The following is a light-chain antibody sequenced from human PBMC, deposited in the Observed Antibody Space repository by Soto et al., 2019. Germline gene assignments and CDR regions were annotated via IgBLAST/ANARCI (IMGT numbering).Light chain of an antibody. J-gene: IGKJ2*01. V-gene: IGKV1-39*01. CDR3: HQSFRTPLMHT. CDR2: AAS. CDR1: QNINKY. Sequence: DIEMTQSPSSLVASVGDRVTISCRASQNINKYLNWYQQRPGKAPKLLIYAASTLQTGVPSRFSGRGFGTEFTLTISSLQHEDCAVYCCHQSFRTPLMHTFGQGTNLQMK.